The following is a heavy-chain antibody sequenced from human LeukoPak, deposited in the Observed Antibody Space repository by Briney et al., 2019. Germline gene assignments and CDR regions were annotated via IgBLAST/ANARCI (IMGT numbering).Heavy chain of an antibody. V-gene: IGHV3-23*01. Sequence: AGGSLRLSCAASGFTFSSYAMSWVPQAPGKGLEWVSAISGSGGSTYYADSVKGRFTISRDNSKNTLYLQMNSLRAEDTAVYYCAKLKGAAAGPFDYWGQGTLVTVSS. D-gene: IGHD6-25*01. CDR2: ISGSGGST. J-gene: IGHJ4*02. CDR1: GFTFSSYA. CDR3: AKLKGAAAGPFDY.